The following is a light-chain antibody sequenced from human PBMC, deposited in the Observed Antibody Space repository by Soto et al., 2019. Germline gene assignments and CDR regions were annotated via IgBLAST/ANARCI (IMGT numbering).Light chain of an antibody. J-gene: IGKJ1*01. V-gene: IGKV1-33*01. Sequence: DIQMTQSPSSLSASVGDRVTITCQASHDISNYLNWYQQKPGKAPTILIYDASNLETGVPSRFSGSGSGTDFTFTITSLQPEDMATYYCQQYANFLWTFGQATKVEI. CDR3: QQYANFLWT. CDR2: DAS. CDR1: HDISNY.